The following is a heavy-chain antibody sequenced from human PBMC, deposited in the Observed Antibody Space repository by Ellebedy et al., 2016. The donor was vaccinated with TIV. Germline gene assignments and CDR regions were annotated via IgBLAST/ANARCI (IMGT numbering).Heavy chain of an antibody. D-gene: IGHD4-23*01. J-gene: IGHJ3*02. V-gene: IGHV4-30-4*01. CDR2: IYYSGST. CDR3: AAGNTGAFDI. CDR1: GGSISSGDYY. Sequence: SETLSLXXTVSGGSISSGDYYWSWIRQPPGKGLEWIGYIYYSGSTYYNPSLKSRVTISVDTSKNQFSLKLSSVTAADTAVYYCAAGNTGAFDIWGQGTMVTVSS.